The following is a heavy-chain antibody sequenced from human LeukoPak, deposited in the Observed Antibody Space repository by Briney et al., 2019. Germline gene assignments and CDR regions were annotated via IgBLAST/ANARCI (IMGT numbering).Heavy chain of an antibody. CDR2: IYYSGST. V-gene: IGHV4-39*01. Sequence: PSETLSLTCTVSGGSISSSSYYWGWIRQPPGKGLEWIGSIYYSGSTYYNPSLKSRVTISVDTSKNQFSLKLSSVTAADTAVYYCARLPRITIFGVVIPDLNDYWGQGTLATVSS. D-gene: IGHD3-3*01. J-gene: IGHJ4*02. CDR1: GGSISSSSYY. CDR3: ARLPRITIFGVVIPDLNDY.